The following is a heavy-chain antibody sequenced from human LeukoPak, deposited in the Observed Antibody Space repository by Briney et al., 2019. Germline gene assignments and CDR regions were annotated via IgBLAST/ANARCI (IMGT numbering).Heavy chain of an antibody. CDR2: IWYDGSNK. Sequence: PGGSLRLSCAASGFTFSNYGMHWVRQAPGKGLEWVAVIWYDGSNKYYADSVKGRFTISRDNSKNTLYLQMNSLSAEDTAVYYCVRVAGARNLNNWFDPWGQGTLVTVSS. CDR3: VRVAGARNLNNWFDP. V-gene: IGHV3-33*01. J-gene: IGHJ5*02. CDR1: GFTFSNYG. D-gene: IGHD6-6*01.